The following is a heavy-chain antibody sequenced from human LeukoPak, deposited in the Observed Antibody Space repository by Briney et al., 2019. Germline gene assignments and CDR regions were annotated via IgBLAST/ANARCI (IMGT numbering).Heavy chain of an antibody. CDR2: ISSSGSTI. V-gene: IGHV3-48*03. Sequence: GGSLRLSCAASGFTFSSYEMNWVRQAPGKGLEGVSYISSSGSTIYYADSVKGRFTISRDNSKNTLYLQMNSLRAEDTAVYYCARDLSSGWLEDYFDYWGQGTLVTVSS. CDR3: ARDLSSGWLEDYFDY. CDR1: GFTFSSYE. D-gene: IGHD6-19*01. J-gene: IGHJ4*02.